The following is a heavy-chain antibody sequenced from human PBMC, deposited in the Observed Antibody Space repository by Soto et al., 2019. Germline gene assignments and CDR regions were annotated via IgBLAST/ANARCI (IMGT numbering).Heavy chain of an antibody. V-gene: IGHV3-30*18. CDR2: ISYDGSNK. D-gene: IGHD3-10*01. J-gene: IGHJ6*02. Sequence: PGGSLRLSCAASGFTFSSYGMHWVRQAPGKGLEWVAVISYDGSNKYYADSVKGRFTISRDNSKNTLYLQMNSLRAEDTAVYYCAKDDGSGSYYEPIYGMDVWGQGTTVTVSS. CDR1: GFTFSSYG. CDR3: AKDDGSGSYYEPIYGMDV.